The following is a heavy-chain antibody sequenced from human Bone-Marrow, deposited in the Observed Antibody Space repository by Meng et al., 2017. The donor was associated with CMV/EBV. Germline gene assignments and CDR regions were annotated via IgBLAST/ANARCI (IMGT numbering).Heavy chain of an antibody. CDR1: GGAMGGNGW. CDR2: VSPGGYP. CDR3: ARISAPKRGLDS. V-gene: IGHV4-4*02. Sequence: GGAMGGNGWWGWAGEGPGKGAEWMWEVSPGGYPNYNSSLRSRGTILPVHSTNQFALKLTSVSAADTAIYYCARISAPKRGLDSWGQGSLVTVSS. J-gene: IGHJ4*02. D-gene: IGHD1-26*01.